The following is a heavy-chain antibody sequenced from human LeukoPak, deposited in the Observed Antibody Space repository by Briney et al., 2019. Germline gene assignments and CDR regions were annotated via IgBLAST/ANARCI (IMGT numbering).Heavy chain of an antibody. J-gene: IGHJ4*02. Sequence: GGSLRLSCAASGFTFSSYSMNWVRQAPGKGLEWVSYISSSSSTIYYADSVKGRFTISRDNAKNSLYLQMNSLRAEDTAVYYCARQPSGSYSRDFDYWGQGTLVTVSS. CDR3: ARQPSGSYSRDFDY. V-gene: IGHV3-48*04. CDR2: ISSSSSTI. CDR1: GFTFSSYS. D-gene: IGHD1-26*01.